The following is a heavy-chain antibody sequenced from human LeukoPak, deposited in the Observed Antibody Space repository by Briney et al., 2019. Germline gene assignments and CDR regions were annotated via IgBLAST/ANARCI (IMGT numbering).Heavy chain of an antibody. CDR1: GYTFTSYG. Sequence: ASVKVSCKASGYTFTSYGISWVRQAPGQGLEWMGGIIPIFGTANYAQKFQGRVTVTTDESTSTAYMEPSSLRSEDTAVYYCAVDIEADYWGQGTLVTVSS. V-gene: IGHV1-69*05. D-gene: IGHD5-12*01. CDR2: IIPIFGTA. CDR3: AVDIEADY. J-gene: IGHJ4*02.